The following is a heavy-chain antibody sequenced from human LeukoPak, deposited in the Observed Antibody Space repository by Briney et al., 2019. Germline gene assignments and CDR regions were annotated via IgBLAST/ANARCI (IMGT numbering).Heavy chain of an antibody. D-gene: IGHD2-15*01. V-gene: IGHV3-30*04. J-gene: IGHJ4*02. CDR1: GFTLNSYA. CDR3: ARDRGSCSGGSCYYFDY. CDR2: ISYDGRNK. Sequence: GRSLRLSCATSGFTLNSYAVHWVRQAPGKGLEWVAVISYDGRNKYFADSVKGRFTISRDNSKNTLYLQMNSLRAEDTAVYHCARDRGSCSGGSCYYFDYWGQGTLVTVSS.